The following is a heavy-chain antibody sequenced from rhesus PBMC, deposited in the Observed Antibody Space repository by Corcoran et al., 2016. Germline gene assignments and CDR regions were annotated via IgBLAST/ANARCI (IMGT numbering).Heavy chain of an antibody. CDR3: ARELDSSWSSYGLDS. Sequence: EVQLVEAGGGLAKPGGSLRLSCAASGFTLSSYWMHWVRQATGKGLEWTSTINSAGSSTYYADSVKGRFTISRENAKNTLYLQMDSLRAEDTAVYYCARELDSSWSSYGLDSWGQGVVVTVSS. J-gene: IGHJ6*01. CDR1: GFTLSSYW. D-gene: IGHD6-13*01. V-gene: IGHV3-14*01. CDR2: INSAGSST.